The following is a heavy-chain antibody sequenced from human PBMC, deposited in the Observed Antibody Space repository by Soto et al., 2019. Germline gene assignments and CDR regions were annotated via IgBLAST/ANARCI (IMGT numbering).Heavy chain of an antibody. J-gene: IGHJ6*02. D-gene: IGHD2-15*01. Sequence: PGGSLRLSCAASGFTFSRYAMSWVRQATGKGLAWVSAISGSGGSRYYADSVKGRFTISRDNSKNALYLQMNSLRAEDTAVYYCAKYVVVAATPAYYYYGMDVWGQGTTVTVSS. V-gene: IGHV3-23*01. CDR1: GFTFSRYA. CDR3: AKYVVVAATPAYYYYGMDV. CDR2: ISGSGGSR.